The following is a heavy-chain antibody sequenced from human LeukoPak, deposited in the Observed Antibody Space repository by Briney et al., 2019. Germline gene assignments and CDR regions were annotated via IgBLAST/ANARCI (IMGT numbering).Heavy chain of an antibody. V-gene: IGHV4-30-2*01. D-gene: IGHD6-19*01. CDR1: GGSISSGGYY. Sequence: KSSQTLSLTCTVSGGSISSGGYYWSWIRQPPGKGLEWIGYIYHSGSTYYNPSLKSRVTISVDRSKNQFSLKLSSVTAADTAVYYCARDCPSCIAVGDIWGQGTMVTVSS. CDR3: ARDCPSCIAVGDI. J-gene: IGHJ3*02. CDR2: IYHSGST.